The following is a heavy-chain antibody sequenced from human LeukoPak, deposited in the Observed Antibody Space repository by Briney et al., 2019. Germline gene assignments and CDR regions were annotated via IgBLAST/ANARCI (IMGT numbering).Heavy chain of an antibody. CDR2: IYSGGST. CDR3: ARDWTHRSFDI. Sequence: GGSLRLSCAASGLTVSSNYMSWVRQAPGKGLEWISVIYSGGSTNYVDSVKGRFTISRDNAKNTLYLQMNSLRAEDTAVYYCARDWTHRSFDIWGQGTMVTVSS. D-gene: IGHD3/OR15-3a*01. V-gene: IGHV3-66*01. CDR1: GLTVSSNY. J-gene: IGHJ3*02.